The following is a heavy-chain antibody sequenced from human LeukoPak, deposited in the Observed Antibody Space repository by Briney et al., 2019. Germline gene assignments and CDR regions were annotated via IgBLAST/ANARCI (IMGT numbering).Heavy chain of an antibody. D-gene: IGHD3-16*01. V-gene: IGHV1-46*01. CDR3: ATLSSLGDYFDY. CDR2: INPGGGST. Sequence: ASVKVSCKASGYTFTSYYMHWVRQAPGQGLEWMGIINPGGGSTSYAQKFQGRVTMTRDTSTSTVYMELSSLRSEDTAVYYCATLSSLGDYFDYWGQGTLVTVSS. CDR1: GYTFTSYY. J-gene: IGHJ4*02.